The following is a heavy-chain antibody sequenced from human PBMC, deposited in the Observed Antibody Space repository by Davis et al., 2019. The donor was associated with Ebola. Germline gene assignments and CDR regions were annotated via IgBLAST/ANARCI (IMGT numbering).Heavy chain of an antibody. V-gene: IGHV3-74*01. CDR1: GFTFTNYW. CDR2: INSDGSSI. J-gene: IGHJ4*02. CDR3: AKSTTVAGVLDY. D-gene: IGHD6-19*01. Sequence: HTGGSLRLSCAAFGFTFTNYWMHWVRQAPGKGLVWVSRINSDGSSINYADSVKGRFTISRDNSKSTLSLQMNSLRAEDTAIYYCAKSTTVAGVLDYWGQGTLVTVSS.